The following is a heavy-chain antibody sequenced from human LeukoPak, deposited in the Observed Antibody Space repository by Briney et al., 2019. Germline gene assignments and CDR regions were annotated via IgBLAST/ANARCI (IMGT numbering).Heavy chain of an antibody. D-gene: IGHD2-2*01. CDR2: INHSGST. V-gene: IGHV4-34*01. J-gene: IGHJ5*02. CDR3: ARPPYRPPTLWFDP. CDR1: GGSFSGYY. Sequence: SGTLCLTCAVYGGSFSGYYWSWIRQPPGKGLEWIGEINHSGSTKYNPSPKSRLTIQVDTPKNHFSAKLSSVTAADTSVYHCARPPYRPPTLWFDPWGQGTLVSVSS.